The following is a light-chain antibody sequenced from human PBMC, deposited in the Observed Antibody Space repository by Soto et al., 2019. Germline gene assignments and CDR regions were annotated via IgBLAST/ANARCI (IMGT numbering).Light chain of an antibody. V-gene: IGLV1-47*01. J-gene: IGLJ3*02. CDR1: SSNIGSNF. Sequence: QSVLTQPPSASGTPGQRFTISCSGGSSNIGSNFVYWYQQVPGTAPKLLIYRNNQRPSGVPHRFSGSKSATSASLAITGLRSEDDADYLCAAWDCTLATLVFGGGTKLTVL. CDR3: AAWDCTLATLV. CDR2: RNN.